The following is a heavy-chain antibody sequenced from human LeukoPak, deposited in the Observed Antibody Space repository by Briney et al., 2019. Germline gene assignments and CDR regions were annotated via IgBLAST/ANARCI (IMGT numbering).Heavy chain of an antibody. J-gene: IGHJ4*02. CDR3: ARSKVAGTSDY. Sequence: GGSLRLSCAASGFTFSSYNMNWVRQAPGKGLEWVSTISTSSSYIYHADSVKGRFTISRDNGKNSLYLQMSSLRAEDTAVYYCARSKVAGTSDYWGQGTLVAVSS. CDR1: GFTFSSYN. CDR2: ISTSSSYI. V-gene: IGHV3-21*01. D-gene: IGHD6-19*01.